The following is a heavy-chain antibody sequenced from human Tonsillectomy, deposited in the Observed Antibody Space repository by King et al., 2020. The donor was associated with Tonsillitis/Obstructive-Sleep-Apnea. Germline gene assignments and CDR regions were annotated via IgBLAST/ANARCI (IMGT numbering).Heavy chain of an antibody. CDR2: IYYSGST. Sequence: VQLQESGPGLVKPSETLSLTCTVSGGSISSYYWSWIRQPPGKGLEWIGYIYYSGSTNYNPSLKSRVTISVDTSKNQFSLKLSSVTAADTAVYYCARHRSSSWDFDYWGQGTLVTVSS. CDR3: ARHRSSSWDFDY. CDR1: GGSISSYY. J-gene: IGHJ4*02. V-gene: IGHV4-59*08. D-gene: IGHD6-13*01.